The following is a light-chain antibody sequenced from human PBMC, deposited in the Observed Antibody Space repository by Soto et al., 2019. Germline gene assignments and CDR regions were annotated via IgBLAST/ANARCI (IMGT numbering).Light chain of an antibody. J-gene: IGKJ2*01. CDR1: QSVNSH. CDR2: EAS. Sequence: EIVMTQSPATLSVSPGERATLSCRASQSVNSHLAWFQQRPGQAPRLLMYEASTRSTGVPARFSASGSGTEFTLTISGLQSEDFAVYYCQQYHFWYTFGQGTELEIK. CDR3: QQYHFWYT. V-gene: IGKV3-15*01.